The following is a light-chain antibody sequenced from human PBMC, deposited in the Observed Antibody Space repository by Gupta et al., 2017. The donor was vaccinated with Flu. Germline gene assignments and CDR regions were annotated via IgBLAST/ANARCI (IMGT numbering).Light chain of an antibody. J-gene: IGKJ5*01. CDR2: WAS. CDR3: HQYYDIPNT. CDR1: QSVLYSSNNKNY. V-gene: IGKV4-1*01. Sequence: SLGERATINCKSSQSVLYSSNNKNYLAWYQQKPGQPPKLLIYWASTRESGVPDRFSGSGSGTDFTLTISSLQAEDVAVYYCHQYYDIPNTFGLGTRLEIK.